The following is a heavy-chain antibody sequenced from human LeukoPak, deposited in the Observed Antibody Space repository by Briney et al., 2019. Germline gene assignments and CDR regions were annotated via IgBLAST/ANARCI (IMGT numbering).Heavy chain of an antibody. CDR3: ARGSVWFGSLSYFDY. CDR2: TYYSGST. D-gene: IGHD3-10*01. V-gene: IGHV4-59*01. Sequence: PSETLSLTCTVSGGSISSYYWSWIRQPPGKGLEWIGYTYYSGSTNYNPSLKSRVTISVDTSKNQFSLKLSSVTAADTAVYYCARGSVWFGSLSYFDYWGQGTLVTVSS. J-gene: IGHJ4*02. CDR1: GGSISSYY.